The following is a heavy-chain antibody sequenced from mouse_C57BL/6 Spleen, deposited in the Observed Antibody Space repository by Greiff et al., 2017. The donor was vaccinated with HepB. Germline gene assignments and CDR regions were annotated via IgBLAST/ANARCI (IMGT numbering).Heavy chain of an antibody. Sequence: QVQLQQPGAELVMPGASVKLSCKASGYTFTSYWMHWVKQRPGQGLEWIGEIDPSDSYTNYNQKFKGKSTLTVDKSSSTAYMQLSSLTSEDSAVYYCARTGKPWFPFDYWGQGTTLTVSS. J-gene: IGHJ2*01. CDR1: GYTFTSYW. V-gene: IGHV1-69*01. CDR2: IDPSDSYT. D-gene: IGHD1-1*02. CDR3: ARTGKPWFPFDY.